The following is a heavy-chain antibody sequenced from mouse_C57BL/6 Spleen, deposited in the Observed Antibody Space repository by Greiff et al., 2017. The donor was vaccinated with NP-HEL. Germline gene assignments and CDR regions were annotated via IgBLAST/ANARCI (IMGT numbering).Heavy chain of an antibody. CDR2: ISSGSSTI. J-gene: IGHJ4*01. V-gene: IGHV5-17*01. Sequence: EVQRVESGGGLVKPGGSLKLSCAASGFTFSDYGMHWVRQAPEKGLEWVAYISSGSSTIYYADTVKGRFTISRDNAKNTLFLQMTSLRSEDTAMYYCANFLYYYGSSGMDYWGQGTSVTVSS. CDR3: ANFLYYYGSSGMDY. D-gene: IGHD1-1*01. CDR1: GFTFSDYG.